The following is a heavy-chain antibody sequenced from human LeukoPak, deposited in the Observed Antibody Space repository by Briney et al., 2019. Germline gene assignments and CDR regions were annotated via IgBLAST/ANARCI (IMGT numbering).Heavy chain of an antibody. J-gene: IGHJ4*02. CDR3: ARGPGTWYYY. V-gene: IGHV4-34*01. CDR1: GGSFSGYY. D-gene: IGHD6-13*01. CDR2: INHSGST. Sequence: SETLSLTCAVYGGSFSGYYWSWIRQPPGKGLEWIGEINHSGSTNYDPSLKSRVTISIDTSKNQFSLKLSSVTAADTALYYCARGPGTWYYYWGQGTLVTVSS.